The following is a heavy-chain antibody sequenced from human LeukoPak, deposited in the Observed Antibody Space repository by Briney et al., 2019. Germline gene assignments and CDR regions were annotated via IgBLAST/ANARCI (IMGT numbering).Heavy chain of an antibody. Sequence: ASVKVSCKASGGTFSSYAISWVRQAPGQGLERMGWISAYNGNTNYAQKLQGRVTMTSDSSTSTAYMELRSLRSDDTAVYYCKYCSGGSCFFGDDAFDIWGQGTMVTVSS. CDR2: ISAYNGNT. CDR1: GGTFSSYA. V-gene: IGHV1-18*01. J-gene: IGHJ3*02. D-gene: IGHD2-15*01. CDR3: KYCSGGSCFFGDDAFDI.